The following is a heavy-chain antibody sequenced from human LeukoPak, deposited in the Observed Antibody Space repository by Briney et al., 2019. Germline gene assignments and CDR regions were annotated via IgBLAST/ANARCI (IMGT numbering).Heavy chain of an antibody. Sequence: GGSLRLSCAASGFTLSSYWMSWVRQAPGKGLEWVANIKQDGSEKYYVDSVKGRFTFSRDNAKNSLYLQMNSLRAEDTAVYYCARDYYDSSGYYLFDYWGQGTLVTVSS. CDR2: IKQDGSEK. D-gene: IGHD3-22*01. V-gene: IGHV3-7*01. CDR3: ARDYYDSSGYYLFDY. CDR1: GFTLSSYW. J-gene: IGHJ4*02.